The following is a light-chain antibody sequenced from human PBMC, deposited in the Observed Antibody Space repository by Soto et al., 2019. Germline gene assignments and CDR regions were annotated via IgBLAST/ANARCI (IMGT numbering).Light chain of an antibody. CDR1: QSVSSSY. CDR2: DAS. CDR3: QQYGSSPRT. V-gene: IGKV3-20*01. J-gene: IGKJ1*01. Sequence: ENVLTQSPGTLSLSPGKKATLSCRASQSVSSSYLAWYQQKPGQAPRLLIYDASSRATGIPDRFSGSGSGTDFTLTISRLEPEDFAVYFCQQYGSSPRTFGQGTKVDIK.